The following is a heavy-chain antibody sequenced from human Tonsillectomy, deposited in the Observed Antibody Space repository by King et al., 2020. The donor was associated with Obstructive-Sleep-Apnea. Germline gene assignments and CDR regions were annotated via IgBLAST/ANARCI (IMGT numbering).Heavy chain of an antibody. D-gene: IGHD2-2*01. Sequence: LQLQESGPGLVKPSETLSLTCTVSGGSISSSTYYWGWIRQPPGKGLEWIGTIYYSGCTYYNPSLRSRVTISVDTSKNQFSLKLSSVTAADTAVYYCARGYQLLTGGAFDIWGQGTMVTVSS. CDR3: ARGYQLLTGGAFDI. V-gene: IGHV4-39*07. CDR2: IYYSGCT. CDR1: GGSISSSTYY. J-gene: IGHJ3*02.